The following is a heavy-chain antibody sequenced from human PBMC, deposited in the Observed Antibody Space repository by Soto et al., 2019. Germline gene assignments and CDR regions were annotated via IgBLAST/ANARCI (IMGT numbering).Heavy chain of an antibody. CDR1: GFTFSNYA. D-gene: IGHD2-2*02. Sequence: GGSLRLSCVASGFTFSNYAMHWVRQSPGKGLEWVSVISYDGSNTYFAASVKGRFTLSRDNSKNTLYLQMNSLRPEDTAVYYCARALYCTSTSCYIAVSVLGMDVWGQGTTVTVSS. J-gene: IGHJ6*02. CDR2: ISYDGSNT. CDR3: ARALYCTSTSCYIAVSVLGMDV. V-gene: IGHV3-30-3*01.